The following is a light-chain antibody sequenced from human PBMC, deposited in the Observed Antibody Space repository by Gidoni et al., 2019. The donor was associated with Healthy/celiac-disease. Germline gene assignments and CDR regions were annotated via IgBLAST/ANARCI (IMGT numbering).Light chain of an antibody. Sequence: DIQITQSPSSLSASVGDRVTITCRASQSISSYFNWYQQQPGKAPKILIYAASSLQSGVPSRFSGSGSGTDFNLTISSLQPEDFETYYCQQSYSTPPYTFGQGTKLEIK. J-gene: IGKJ2*01. CDR1: QSISSY. CDR2: AAS. CDR3: QQSYSTPPYT. V-gene: IGKV1-39*01.